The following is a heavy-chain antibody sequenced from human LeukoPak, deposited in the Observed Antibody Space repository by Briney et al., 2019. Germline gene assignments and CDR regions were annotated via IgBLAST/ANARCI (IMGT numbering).Heavy chain of an antibody. CDR1: GFTFSSSA. CDR3: ANSPYYYDSSGYYLGY. V-gene: IGHV3-23*01. Sequence: GSLRLSCAASGFTFSSSAMSWVRQVPGKGLEWVSGISASGGSTYYADSVRGRFTISRDNSKNTLYLQMNSLRAEDTAVYYCANSPYYYDSSGYYLGYWGQGTLVTVSS. J-gene: IGHJ4*02. D-gene: IGHD3-22*01. CDR2: ISASGGST.